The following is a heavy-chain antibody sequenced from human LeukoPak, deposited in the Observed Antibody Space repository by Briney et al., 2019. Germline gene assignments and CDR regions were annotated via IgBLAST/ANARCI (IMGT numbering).Heavy chain of an antibody. Sequence: GGSLRLSCTASKFSFSTDSMNWVRQAPGKGLQWVSYISSTSNKIYYADSVKGRFTVSRDNAKNSLSLQMNSLRAEDTAVYYCARSHQRYFEVLEFWGQGTLVTVSS. V-gene: IGHV3-48*01. D-gene: IGHD3-9*01. CDR3: ARSHQRYFEVLEF. CDR1: KFSFSTDS. J-gene: IGHJ4*02. CDR2: ISSTSNKI.